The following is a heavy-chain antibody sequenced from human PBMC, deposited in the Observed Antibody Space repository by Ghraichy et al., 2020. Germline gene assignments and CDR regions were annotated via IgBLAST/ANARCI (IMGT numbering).Heavy chain of an antibody. CDR1: GGSVSSGSYY. D-gene: IGHD5-18*01. CDR3: ARDKFHRGYSYGRIGDYYGMDV. J-gene: IGHJ6*02. Sequence: TLSLTCTVSGGSVSSGSYYWSWIRQPPGKGLEWIGYIYYSGSTNYNPSLKSRVTISVDTSKNQFSLKLSSVTAADTAVYYCARDKFHRGYSYGRIGDYYGMDVWGQGTTVTVSS. CDR2: IYYSGST. V-gene: IGHV4-61*01.